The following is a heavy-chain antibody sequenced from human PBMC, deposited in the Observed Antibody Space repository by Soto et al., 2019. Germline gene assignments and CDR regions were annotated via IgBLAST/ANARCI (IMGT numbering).Heavy chain of an antibody. Sequence: GDSVKVSCEASGYTFSDCDINWLRQASGQGPEWMGWMNAKSGDTFFAQRFQGKFNMTWDTSLSTAYMEVGSLTSDDTAIYYCARGNPFNYAGFDVWGQGTTVTVTS. CDR1: GYTFSDCD. CDR2: MNAKSGDT. J-gene: IGHJ6*02. D-gene: IGHD3-16*01. CDR3: ARGNPFNYAGFDV. V-gene: IGHV1-8*01.